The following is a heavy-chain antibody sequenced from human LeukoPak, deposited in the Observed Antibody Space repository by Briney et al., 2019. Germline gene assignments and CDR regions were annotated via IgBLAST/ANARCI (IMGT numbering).Heavy chain of an antibody. Sequence: GGSLRLSCAASGFTFSGHWMSWVRQAPGKGLEWVANINQGGSNKYYVDSVRGRFTISRDNANNLLYLQMNSLRGEDTAVYYCTRDRSRAEDDWGQGTLVTVSS. CDR1: GFTFSGHW. CDR2: INQGGSNK. D-gene: IGHD1-14*01. J-gene: IGHJ4*02. V-gene: IGHV3-7*01. CDR3: TRDRSRAEDD.